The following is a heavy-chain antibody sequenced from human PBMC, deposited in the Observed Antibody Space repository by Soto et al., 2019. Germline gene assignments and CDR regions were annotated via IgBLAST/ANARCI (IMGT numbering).Heavy chain of an antibody. D-gene: IGHD1-1*01. CDR2: IIPILGIA. CDR3: ARAGTLNAFDI. J-gene: IGHJ3*02. V-gene: IGHV1-69*02. Sequence: GASVKVSCKASGGTLSSYTISWVRQAPGQGLEWMGRIIPILGIANYAQKFQGRVTITADKSTSTAYMELSSLRSEDTAVYYCARAGTLNAFDIWGQGTMVTVS. CDR1: GGTLSSYT.